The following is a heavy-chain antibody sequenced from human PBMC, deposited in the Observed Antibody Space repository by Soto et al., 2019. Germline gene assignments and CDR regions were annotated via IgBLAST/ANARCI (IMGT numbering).Heavy chain of an antibody. CDR2: VYFSGNT. J-gene: IGHJ5*02. Sequence: SETLSLTCTVSGGSLSSNYWTWIRQSPGKGLEWIGYVYFSGNTNYNPSLKSRVSISIDTPKNQFSLRLASVTAADTAFYYCGSVRPSGYVLSWGQGTLVTVSS. CDR1: GGSLSSNY. CDR3: GSVRPSGYVLS. D-gene: IGHD6-25*01. V-gene: IGHV4-59*01.